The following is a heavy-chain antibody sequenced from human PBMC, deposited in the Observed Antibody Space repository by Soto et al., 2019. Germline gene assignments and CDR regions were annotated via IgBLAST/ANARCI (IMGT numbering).Heavy chain of an antibody. J-gene: IGHJ4*02. CDR3: ARGGHVVVVTAALDY. D-gene: IGHD2-21*02. CDR1: GDTFTDYY. CDR2: VNPSGGHT. V-gene: IGHV1-46*01. Sequence: QVQLVQSGAEVKKPGASVKVSCKASGDTFTDYYIHWVRQAPGQGLEWMGTVNPSGGHTTYAQHCLGRGTLTRDTSTSTLYRGLTSLTSEDTAVYYCARGGHVVVVTAALDYWGQGTLVTVSS.